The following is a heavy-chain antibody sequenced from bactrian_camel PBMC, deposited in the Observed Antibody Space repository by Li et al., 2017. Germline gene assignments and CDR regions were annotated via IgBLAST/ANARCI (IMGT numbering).Heavy chain of an antibody. V-gene: IGHV3S53*01. CDR2: INFDGRT. CDR1: EVSSSTSC. CDR3: VRSPEVSGAWFFGN. J-gene: IGHJ6*01. D-gene: IGHD2*01. Sequence: QVQLVESGGGSVQSSGSLRLSCVASEVSSSTSCMVWFRQSPGNERERVAAINFDGRTRTEDSVRGRFTISRDNAKNTVYLQMNTLRPEDTAVYYCVRSPEVSGAWFFGNWGQGTQVTVS.